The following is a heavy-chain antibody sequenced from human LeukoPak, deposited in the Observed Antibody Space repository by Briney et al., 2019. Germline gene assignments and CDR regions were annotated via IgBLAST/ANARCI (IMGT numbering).Heavy chain of an antibody. D-gene: IGHD3-3*01. CDR3: AHKTYYDFWSGYYPDY. Sequence: SGPTLVKPTQTLTLTCTFSGFSLSTSGVGVGWIRQPPGKALEWLALIYWNGDKRYSPSLKSRLTITKDTSKNQVVLTMTNMDPVDTATYYCAHKTYYDFWSGYYPDYWGQGTLVTVSS. J-gene: IGHJ4*02. CDR1: GFSLSTSGVG. V-gene: IGHV2-5*01. CDR2: IYWNGDK.